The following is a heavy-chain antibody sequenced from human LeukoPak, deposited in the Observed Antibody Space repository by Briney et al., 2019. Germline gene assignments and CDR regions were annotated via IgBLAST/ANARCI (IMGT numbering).Heavy chain of an antibody. CDR2: ISGSDGST. CDR3: ARGSSSWENYFDY. Sequence: GGSLRLSCAASGFTFSSYAMSWVRQAPGKGLEWVSGISGSDGSTNYADSVKGRFTISRENSKNTLYLQMNSLRAEDTAVYYCARGSSSWENYFDYWGQGTLVTVSS. CDR1: GFTFSSYA. D-gene: IGHD6-13*01. J-gene: IGHJ4*02. V-gene: IGHV3-23*01.